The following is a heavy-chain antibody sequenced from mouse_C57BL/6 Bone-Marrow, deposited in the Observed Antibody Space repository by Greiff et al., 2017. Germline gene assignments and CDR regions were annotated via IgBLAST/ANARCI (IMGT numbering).Heavy chain of an antibody. CDR3: ARETAQGYFDY. CDR1: GYTFTSYW. J-gene: IGHJ2*01. V-gene: IGHV1-69*01. Sequence: QVQLQQPGAELVMPGASVKLSCKASGYTFTSYWMHWVKQRPGQGLEWIGEIDPSDSYTTYNQKFKGKSTLTVDKSSSTAYMQLSSLTSEDSAVYYCARETAQGYFDYWGQGTTLTVSS. D-gene: IGHD3-2*02. CDR2: IDPSDSYT.